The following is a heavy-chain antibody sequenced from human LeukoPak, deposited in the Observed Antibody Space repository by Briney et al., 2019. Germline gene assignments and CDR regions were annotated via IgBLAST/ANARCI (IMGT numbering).Heavy chain of an antibody. CDR3: ARTPHRSLEWLYWGFFDY. D-gene: IGHD3-3*01. CDR2: ISADNGNT. J-gene: IGHJ4*02. Sequence: GASVKVSCKASGYTSTNYGINWVRQAPGQGLEWMGWISADNGNTNYAQKVQGRVTMTTDTSTSTAYMELRSLRSDDTAVYYCARTPHRSLEWLYWGFFDYWGQGTLVTVSS. V-gene: IGHV1-18*01. CDR1: GYTSTNYG.